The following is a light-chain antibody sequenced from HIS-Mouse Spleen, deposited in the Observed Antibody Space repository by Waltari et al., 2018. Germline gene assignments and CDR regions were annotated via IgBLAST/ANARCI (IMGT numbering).Light chain of an antibody. J-gene: IGLJ2*01. CDR2: EGS. CDR3: CSYAGSSTVV. CDR1: SSDVGIYNL. V-gene: IGLV2-23*01. Sequence: QSALTQPASVSGSPGQSIPISCTGTSSDVGIYNLVSWYQQHPGKAPKLMIYEGSKRPSGVSNRFSGSKSGNTASLTISGLQAEDEADYYCCSYAGSSTVVFGGGTKLTVL.